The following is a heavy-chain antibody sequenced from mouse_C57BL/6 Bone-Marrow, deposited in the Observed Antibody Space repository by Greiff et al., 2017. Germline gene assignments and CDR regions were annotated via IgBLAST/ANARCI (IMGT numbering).Heavy chain of an antibody. D-gene: IGHD1-1*01. J-gene: IGHJ2*01. Sequence: EVKLVESGGGLVKPGGSLKLSCAASGFTFSDYGMHWVRQAPEKGLEWVAYISSGSSTIYYADTVKGRFTISRDNAKNTLFLQMTSLRSEDTAMYYCARVFTTVVATDYWGQGTTLTVSS. CDR2: ISSGSSTI. V-gene: IGHV5-17*01. CDR3: ARVFTTVVATDY. CDR1: GFTFSDYG.